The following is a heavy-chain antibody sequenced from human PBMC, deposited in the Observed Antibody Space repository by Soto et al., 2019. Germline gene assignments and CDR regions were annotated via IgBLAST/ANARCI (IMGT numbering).Heavy chain of an antibody. V-gene: IGHV4-31*03. J-gene: IGHJ4*02. CDR3: ASTYSGYVFDY. Sequence: QVQLQESGPGLVKPSQTLSLTCTVSGGSISSGGYHWSWIRQHPGKGLEWIGYIYYSGSTYYNPSLKSRVTISVDTSKNQFSLKLSSVTDADTAVYYCASTYSGYVFDYWGQGTLVTVSS. CDR1: GGSISSGGYH. CDR2: IYYSGST. D-gene: IGHD5-12*01.